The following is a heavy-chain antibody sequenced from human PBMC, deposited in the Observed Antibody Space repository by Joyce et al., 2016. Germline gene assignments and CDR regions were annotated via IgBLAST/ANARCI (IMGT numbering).Heavy chain of an antibody. Sequence: QVQLVQSGAEVKKPGASVTVSCKTFGYTFDGYFIHWVRQAPGRGLVGMGRLKPHTGGTACAQKFQGRIAMTRDTSISTAYMDLSRLRSDDTAVYYWARGVKDVKPGDYLSLCDSWGQGTLVTVSS. CDR2: LKPHTGGT. CDR3: ARGVKDVKPGDYLSLCDS. CDR1: GYTFDGYF. J-gene: IGHJ4*02. D-gene: IGHD4-17*01. V-gene: IGHV1-2*06.